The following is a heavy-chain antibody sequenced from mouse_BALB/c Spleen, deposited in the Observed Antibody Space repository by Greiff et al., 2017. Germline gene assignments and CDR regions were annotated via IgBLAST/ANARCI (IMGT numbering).Heavy chain of an antibody. J-gene: IGHJ3*01. CDR1: GYTFTSYW. V-gene: IGHV1-69*02. Sequence: QVQLKQPGAELVRPGASVKLSCKASGYTFTSYWINWVKQRPGQGLEWIGNIYPSDSYTNYNQKFKDKATLTVDKSSSTAYMQLSSPTSEDSAVYYCTNSLPATTWFAYWGQGTLVTVSA. CDR3: TNSLPATTWFAY. CDR2: IYPSDSYT. D-gene: IGHD1-2*01.